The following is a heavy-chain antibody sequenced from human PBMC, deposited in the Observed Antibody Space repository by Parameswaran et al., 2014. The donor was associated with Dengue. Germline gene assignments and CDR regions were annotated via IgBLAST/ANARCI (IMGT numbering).Heavy chain of an antibody. V-gene: IGHV4-59*01. CDR3: ARSAYYDSSGYSGFDP. D-gene: IGHD3-22*01. Sequence: RWIRQPPGKGLEWIGYIYYSGSTNYNPSLKSRVTISVDTSKNQFSLKLSSVTAADTAVYYCARSAYYDSSGYSGFDPWGQGTLVTVSS. J-gene: IGHJ5*02. CDR2: IYYSGST.